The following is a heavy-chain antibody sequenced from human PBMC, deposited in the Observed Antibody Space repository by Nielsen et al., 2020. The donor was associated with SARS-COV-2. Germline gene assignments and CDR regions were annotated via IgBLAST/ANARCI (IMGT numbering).Heavy chain of an antibody. CDR3: AKSGFIVAGVYHGLDV. CDR2: IRSDGSQK. J-gene: IGHJ6*02. CDR1: EFTFNSYG. D-gene: IGHD5-12*01. V-gene: IGHV3-30*02. Sequence: GESLKISCAASEFTFNSYGMHWVRQAPGKGLEWVAFIRSDGSQKYYAESVKGRFTISRDDSKSTLYLQMTSLRPEDTALYYCAKSGFIVAGVYHGLDVWGHGTTVTVSS.